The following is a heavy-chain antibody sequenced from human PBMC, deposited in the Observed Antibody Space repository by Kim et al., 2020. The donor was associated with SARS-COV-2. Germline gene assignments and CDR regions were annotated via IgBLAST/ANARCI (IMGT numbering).Heavy chain of an antibody. CDR1: GFTFSNAW. CDR2: IKSKTDGGTT. CDR3: TTYYYDSSGYYAYYYYGMDV. V-gene: IGHV3-15*01. Sequence: GGSLRLSCAASGFTFSNAWMSWVRQAPGKGLEWVGRIKSKTDGGTTDYAAPVKGRFTISRDDSKNTLYLQMNSLKTEDTAVYYCTTYYYDSSGYYAYYYYGMDVWGQGTTVTVSS. D-gene: IGHD3-22*01. J-gene: IGHJ6*02.